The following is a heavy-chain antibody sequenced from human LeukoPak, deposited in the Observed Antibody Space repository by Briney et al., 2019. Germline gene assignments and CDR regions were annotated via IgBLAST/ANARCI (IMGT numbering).Heavy chain of an antibody. CDR3: ARGGIVVVPADAPDAFDI. CDR1: GGSISSGGYY. J-gene: IGHJ3*02. Sequence: SETLSLTCTVSGGSISSGGYYWSWIRQHPGKGLEWIGYIYYSGSTHYNPSLKSRVTISVDTSKNQFSLKLSSVTAADTAVYYCARGGIVVVPADAPDAFDIWGQGTMVTVSS. CDR2: IYYSGST. V-gene: IGHV4-31*03. D-gene: IGHD2-2*01.